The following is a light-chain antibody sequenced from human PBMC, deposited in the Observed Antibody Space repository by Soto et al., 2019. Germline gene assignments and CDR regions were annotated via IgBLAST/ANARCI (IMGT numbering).Light chain of an antibody. CDR1: QRISSW. Sequence: DIQMTQSPSTLSASVGDRVTITCRSSQRISSWLAWYQQRPGKVPRLLIYKASTLESGVPSRFSGSGSGTEFTLTISSLQPDDFATYYCQLYNSPPWTFGQWTKVEIK. CDR3: QLYNSPPWT. V-gene: IGKV1-5*03. J-gene: IGKJ1*01. CDR2: KAS.